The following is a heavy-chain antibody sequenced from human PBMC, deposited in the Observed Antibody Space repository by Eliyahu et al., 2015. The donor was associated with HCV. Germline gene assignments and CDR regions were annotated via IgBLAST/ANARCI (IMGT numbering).Heavy chain of an antibody. CDR3: AHRGGSYFFDY. V-gene: IGHV2-5*05. CDR2: TFFGVDI. D-gene: IGHD1-26*01. J-gene: IGHJ4*02. Sequence: QITLKESGPTLVKPTQTLTLTCTFSGFSLSTSGVGVGLDPSAPRKGPGLACPTFFGVDISYGPSLKSRLTITKDTSKNQVVLTMTNMDPVDTATYYCAHRGGSYFFDYWGQGTLVTVSS. CDR1: GFSLSTSGVG.